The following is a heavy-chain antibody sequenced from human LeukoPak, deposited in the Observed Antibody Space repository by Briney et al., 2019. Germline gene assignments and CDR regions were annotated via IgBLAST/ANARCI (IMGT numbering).Heavy chain of an antibody. CDR1: GYSISSGYY. CDR3: ARRPLYYYGSGSYSLGNWFDP. CDR2: IYHSGST. Sequence: SETLSLTCAVSGYSISSGYYWGWIRQPPGKGLEWIGSIYHSGSTYYNPSLKSRVTISVDTSKNQFSLKLSSVTAADTAVYYCARRPLYYYGSGSYSLGNWFDPWGQGTLVTVSS. J-gene: IGHJ5*02. V-gene: IGHV4-38-2*01. D-gene: IGHD3-10*01.